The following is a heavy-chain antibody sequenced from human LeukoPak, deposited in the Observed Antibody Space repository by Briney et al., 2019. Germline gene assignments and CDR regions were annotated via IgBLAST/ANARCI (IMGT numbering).Heavy chain of an antibody. Sequence: PGGSLRLSCAASGFTFSDYYMTWIRQAPRKGLEWLSYISGSADSIYYADSVKGRFTISRDSAKNSLYLQMNSLRAEDTAVYYCARRSGYYLDYWGQGTLVTVSS. CDR3: ARRSGYYLDY. D-gene: IGHD3-22*01. CDR2: ISGSADSI. CDR1: GFTFSDYY. V-gene: IGHV3-11*04. J-gene: IGHJ4*02.